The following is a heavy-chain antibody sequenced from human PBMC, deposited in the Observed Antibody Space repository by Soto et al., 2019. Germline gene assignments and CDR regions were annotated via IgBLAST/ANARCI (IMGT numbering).Heavy chain of an antibody. CDR2: IIPIFGTA. D-gene: IGHD3-22*01. Sequence: GASVKVSCKASGGTVSSYAISGVRQAPGQGLEWMGGIIPIFGTANYAQKFQGRVTITADESTSTAYMELSSLRSEDTAVYYCAREGGSYDSGGYLIRGAFDIWGQGTMVIVSS. J-gene: IGHJ3*02. CDR1: GGTVSSYA. CDR3: AREGGSYDSGGYLIRGAFDI. V-gene: IGHV1-69*13.